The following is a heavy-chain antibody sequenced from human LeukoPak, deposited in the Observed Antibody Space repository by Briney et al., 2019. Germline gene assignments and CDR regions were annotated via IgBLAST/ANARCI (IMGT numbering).Heavy chain of an antibody. Sequence: GGSLRLSCAASGFTFSNFWMHWVRQAPGKGLVWVSRIYTDGSSTNYADSVKGRFTISRDNAKNTLYLQMNSLRGEDTAVYYCARGASNRFDYWGQGTLVTVSS. CDR2: IYTDGSST. D-gene: IGHD1-14*01. CDR1: GFTFSNFW. J-gene: IGHJ4*02. CDR3: ARGASNRFDY. V-gene: IGHV3-74*01.